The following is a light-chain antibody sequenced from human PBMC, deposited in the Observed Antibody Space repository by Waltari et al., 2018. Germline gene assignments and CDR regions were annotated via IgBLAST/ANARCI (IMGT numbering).Light chain of an antibody. CDR3: CSYAGSTGVV. J-gene: IGLJ2*01. CDR2: DVS. V-gene: IGLV2-11*01. CDR1: SSDVGGYNY. Sequence: QSALTQPRSVSGSPGQSVTISCTGTSSDVGGYNYVSWYQQHPGKAPKLMIYDVSKRPPGVPDRFSGSKSGNTASLTISGLQAEDEADSYCCSYAGSTGVVFGGGTKLTVL.